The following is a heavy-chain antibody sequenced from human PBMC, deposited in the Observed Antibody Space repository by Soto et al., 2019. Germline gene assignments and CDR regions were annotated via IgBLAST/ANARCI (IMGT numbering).Heavy chain of an antibody. CDR3: ARTYCSSARCYSDY. V-gene: IGHV1-18*04. Sequence: QVQLVQSGAEVKKPGASVKVSCKTSGYTFTSHGISSVRQAPGQGLEWMGWISAYNGNTNYAQKLQGRVTMTTDTPTSTAYMELRSLRSDDTAVYYCARTYCSSARCYSDYWGQGTLVTVSS. CDR1: GYTFTSHG. D-gene: IGHD2-2*01. CDR2: ISAYNGNT. J-gene: IGHJ4*02.